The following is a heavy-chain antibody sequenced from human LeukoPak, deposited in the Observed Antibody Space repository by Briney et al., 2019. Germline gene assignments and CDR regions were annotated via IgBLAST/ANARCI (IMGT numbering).Heavy chain of an antibody. CDR2: IYYSGST. J-gene: IGHJ4*02. D-gene: IGHD3-22*01. CDR1: GGSISSYY. V-gene: IGHV4-59*01. CDR3: ARSPNYYDSSGYYVYYFDY. Sequence: SETLSLTCTVSGGSISSYYWSWIRQPPGKGLEWIGYIYYSGSTNYNPSLKSRVTISVDTSKNQFSLKLSSVTAADTAVYYCARSPNYYDSSGYYVYYFDYWGRGTLVTVSS.